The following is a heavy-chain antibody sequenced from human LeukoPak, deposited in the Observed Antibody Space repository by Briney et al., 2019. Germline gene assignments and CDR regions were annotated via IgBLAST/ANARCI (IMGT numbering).Heavy chain of an antibody. CDR3: ATDRGWRTSGYYLYYFEY. CDR1: GFTFSTYW. V-gene: IGHV3-7*01. Sequence: GGSLRLSCSASGFTFSTYWMSWVRQAPGKGLEWVASIKHDGSEKYYVDSVRGRFTISRDNTKNLLYLQMSSLRAEDTAVYYCATDRGWRTSGYYLYYFEYWGQGTLVTFSS. CDR2: IKHDGSEK. D-gene: IGHD3-22*01. J-gene: IGHJ4*02.